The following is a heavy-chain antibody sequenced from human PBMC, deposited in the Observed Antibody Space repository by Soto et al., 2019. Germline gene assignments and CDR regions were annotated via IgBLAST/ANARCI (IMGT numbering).Heavy chain of an antibody. D-gene: IGHD2-15*01. CDR1: GFTFSSYA. CDR2: ISYDGSNK. Sequence: QVQLVESGGGVVQPGRSLRLSCAASGFTFSSYAMHWVRQAPGKGLEWVAVISYDGSNKYYADSVKGRFTISRDNSKTTLYLQMSSLRAEDTAVYYCARVPSSSGRAHFDYWGQGTLVTVSS. J-gene: IGHJ4*02. V-gene: IGHV3-30-3*01. CDR3: ARVPSSSGRAHFDY.